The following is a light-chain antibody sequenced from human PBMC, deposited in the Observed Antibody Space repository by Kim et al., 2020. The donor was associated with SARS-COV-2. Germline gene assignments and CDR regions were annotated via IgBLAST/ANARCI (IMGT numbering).Light chain of an antibody. J-gene: IGLJ3*02. CDR2: KDI. Sequence: SQGQTARITCSGDALPKQYAYWYQQKAGQAPVLVIYKDIERPSGIPERLSGSSSGTTVTLTISGVQAEDEADYYCQSADSSGTYWMFGGGTQLTVL. CDR1: ALPKQY. V-gene: IGLV3-25*03. CDR3: QSADSSGTYWM.